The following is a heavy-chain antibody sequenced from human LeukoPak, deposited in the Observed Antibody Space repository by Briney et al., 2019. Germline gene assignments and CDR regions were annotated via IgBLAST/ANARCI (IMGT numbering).Heavy chain of an antibody. CDR1: GGTFSSYA. Sequence: GASVKVSCKASGGTFSSYAISWVRQAPGQGLEWMGGIIPIFGTANYAQKFQGRVTITADESTSTAYMELSSLRAEDTAVYYCAKDHRLSPWLRAHTEGFDPWGQGTLVTVSS. J-gene: IGHJ5*02. V-gene: IGHV1-69*13. CDR2: IIPIFGTA. CDR3: AKDHRLSPWLRAHTEGFDP. D-gene: IGHD5-12*01.